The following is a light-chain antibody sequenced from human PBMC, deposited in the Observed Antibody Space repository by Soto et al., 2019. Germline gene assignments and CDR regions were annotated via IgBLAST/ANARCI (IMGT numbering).Light chain of an antibody. CDR2: SSS. Sequence: FQMTQSPSSLSASVGDRVTITCRASQSINTYLNWYQFKPGKAPKLLIFSSSNLQTGVPSRFSGSGSGTHFTLTITRLQPEDSATYYCQQSYSTPFTFGPGTKVEI. CDR1: QSINTY. V-gene: IGKV1-39*01. CDR3: QQSYSTPFT. J-gene: IGKJ3*01.